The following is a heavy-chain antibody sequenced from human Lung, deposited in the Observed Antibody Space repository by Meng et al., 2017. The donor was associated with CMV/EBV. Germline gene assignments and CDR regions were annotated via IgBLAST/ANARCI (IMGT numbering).Heavy chain of an antibody. V-gene: IGHV3-30*02. D-gene: IGHD6-13*01. CDR3: AKAVYGSSSVDY. Sequence: GESXKISCAASGFTFSSYGMHWVRQAPGKGLEWVAFIRYDGSNKYYADSVKGRFTISRDNSKNTLYLQMNSLRAEDTAVYYCAKAVYGSSSVDYWGQGTLVTVSS. CDR2: IRYDGSNK. CDR1: GFTFSSYG. J-gene: IGHJ4*02.